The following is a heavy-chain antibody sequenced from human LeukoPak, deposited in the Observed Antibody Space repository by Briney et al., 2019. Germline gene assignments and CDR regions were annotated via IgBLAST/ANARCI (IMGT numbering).Heavy chain of an antibody. CDR1: GFNFRSHG. D-gene: IGHD1-14*01. Sequence: GGSLRLACAASGFNFRSHGIHWVRQAPDKGLEWVALISFDGVNKFYGDSVKGRFTISRDDSKNTVYLQMTSLRAADTALYYCAKDGKKWQEPLESWGQGTLVIVSS. CDR3: AKDGKKWQEPLES. CDR2: ISFDGVNK. J-gene: IGHJ4*02. V-gene: IGHV3-30*18.